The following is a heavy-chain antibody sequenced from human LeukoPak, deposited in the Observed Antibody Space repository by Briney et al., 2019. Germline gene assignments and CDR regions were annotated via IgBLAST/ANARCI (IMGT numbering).Heavy chain of an antibody. Sequence: ASVKVSCKASGGTFSSYSISWVRQAPGLGLEWMGGIIPLFGTPNYAQKFKGRLTITADKSTSTAYMELSNLTFEDTAVYYCARAPAKIAAAGPFDYWGQGTLVTVSS. J-gene: IGHJ4*02. CDR2: IIPLFGTP. V-gene: IGHV1-69*06. D-gene: IGHD6-13*01. CDR1: GGTFSSYS. CDR3: ARAPAKIAAAGPFDY.